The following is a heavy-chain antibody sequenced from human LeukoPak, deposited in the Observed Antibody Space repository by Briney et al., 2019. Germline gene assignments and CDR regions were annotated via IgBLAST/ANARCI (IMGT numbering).Heavy chain of an antibody. CDR1: GFTLRNYA. J-gene: IGHJ4*02. D-gene: IGHD3-22*01. CDR3: AKLRDYFDSSGNFDY. Sequence: PGGSLRPSCAASGFTLRNYAMSWVRQAPGKGLEWVSAISGHGESTYNADSVKGRFTISRDNPKNTVYLQMNSLRVEDTAVYYCAKLRDYFDSSGNFDYWGQGTLVTVSS. V-gene: IGHV3-23*01. CDR2: ISGHGEST.